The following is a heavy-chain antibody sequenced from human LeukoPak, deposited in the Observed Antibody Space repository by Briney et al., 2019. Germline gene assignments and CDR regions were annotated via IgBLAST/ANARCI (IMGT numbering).Heavy chain of an antibody. V-gene: IGHV1-18*01. CDR1: GYTFTSYG. Sequence: ASVKVSCKASGYTFTSYGISWVRQAPGQGHEWMGWISAYNGNTNYAQKFQGRVTMTTDTSTSTAYMELRSLRSNDTAVYYCARERDYDMDGWGKGTTVTISS. CDR3: ARERDYDMDG. CDR2: ISAYNGNT. J-gene: IGHJ6*03.